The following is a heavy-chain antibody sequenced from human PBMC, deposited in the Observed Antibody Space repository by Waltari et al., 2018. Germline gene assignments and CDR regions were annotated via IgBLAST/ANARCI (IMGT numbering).Heavy chain of an antibody. Sequence: EVQLVESGGGLIQPGGSLRLSCAASGFTVSSNYMSWVRQAPGKGLEWVSVIYSGGSTYYADSVKGRFTISRDNSKNTLYLQMNSLRAEDTAVYYCARDNGNSGWAWGYWGQGTLVTVSS. D-gene: IGHD5-12*01. V-gene: IGHV3-53*01. CDR1: GFTVSSNY. CDR2: IYSGGST. J-gene: IGHJ4*02. CDR3: ARDNGNSGWAWGY.